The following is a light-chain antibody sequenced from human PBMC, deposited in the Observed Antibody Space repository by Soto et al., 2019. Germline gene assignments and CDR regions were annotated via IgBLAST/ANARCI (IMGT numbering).Light chain of an antibody. CDR3: AYRA. CDR2: GAS. CDR1: QSVSSSY. J-gene: IGKJ1*01. V-gene: IGKV3-20*01. Sequence: EIVLTQSPGTLSLSPGERATLSCRASQSVSSSYLAWYQQKPGQAPRLLIYGASSRVTGIPDRFSGSGSGTDFTLTISRLEPEDFAVYYCAYRAFGQGTKVEIK.